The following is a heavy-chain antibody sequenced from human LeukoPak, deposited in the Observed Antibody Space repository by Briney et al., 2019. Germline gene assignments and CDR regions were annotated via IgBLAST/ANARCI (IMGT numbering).Heavy chain of an antibody. CDR1: GYTFSSYA. Sequence: ASVKVSCKASGYTFSSYAMHWVRQAPGQRLEWMGWINAGNGNTKYSQKFQGRVTITRDTSACTAYMELSSLRFEDTAVYYCARDLKQFGGWFDYWGQGTLVTVSS. CDR3: ARDLKQFGGWFDY. V-gene: IGHV1-3*01. CDR2: INAGNGNT. D-gene: IGHD6-19*01. J-gene: IGHJ4*02.